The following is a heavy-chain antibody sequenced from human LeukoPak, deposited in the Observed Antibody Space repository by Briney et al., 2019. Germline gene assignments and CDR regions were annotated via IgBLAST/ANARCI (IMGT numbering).Heavy chain of an antibody. V-gene: IGHV3-33*01. D-gene: IGHD2-15*01. J-gene: IGHJ3*02. CDR2: IWYDGSNK. CDR1: GFTFSSYG. Sequence: GGSLRLSCAASGFTFSSYGIHWVRQAPGKGLEWVAFIWYDGSNKYYADSVKGRFTISRDNSKNTLYLQMNGLRAEDTAVYYCASGRYCSGGSCYDAFVIWGQGTMVTVSS. CDR3: ASGRYCSGGSCYDAFVI.